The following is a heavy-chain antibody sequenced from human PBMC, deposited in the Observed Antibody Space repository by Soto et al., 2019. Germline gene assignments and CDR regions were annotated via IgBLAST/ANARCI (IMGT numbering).Heavy chain of an antibody. V-gene: IGHV4-39*01. CDR2: IYYSGST. Sequence: QLQLQESGPGLVKPSETLSLTCTVSGGSISSSSYYWGWIRQPPGKGLEWIGSIYYSGSTYYNPSLKSRVTISVDTSKNQFSLKLSSVTAADTAVYYCARLNTVTTRSFWFDPWGQGTLVTVSS. D-gene: IGHD4-17*01. CDR3: ARLNTVTTRSFWFDP. CDR1: GGSISSSSYY. J-gene: IGHJ5*02.